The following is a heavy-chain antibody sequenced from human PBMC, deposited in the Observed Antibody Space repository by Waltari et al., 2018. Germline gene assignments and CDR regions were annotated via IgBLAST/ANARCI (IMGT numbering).Heavy chain of an antibody. V-gene: IGHV7-4-1*02. Sequence: QVQLVQSGSEMKKPGASVKVSCKASGYTFINYGVNCVRQAPGQGLEWMGWIKTKTGKPTYAQGFTGRFVFSSDTAVNTAYLQISNLKTGDTAVYYGARGDIVIVPAADNWFDPWGQGTLVTVSS. CDR2: IKTKTGKP. CDR1: GYTFINYG. D-gene: IGHD2-15*01. J-gene: IGHJ5*02. CDR3: ARGDIVIVPAADNWFDP.